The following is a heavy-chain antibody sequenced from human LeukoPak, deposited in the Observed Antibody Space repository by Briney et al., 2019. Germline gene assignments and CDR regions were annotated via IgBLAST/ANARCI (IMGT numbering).Heavy chain of an antibody. CDR3: ARDQFGYYYDSSGYYGY. V-gene: IGHV3-11*01. Sequence: GGSLRLSCAASGFTFSDYYMSWIRQAPGKGLEWVSYISSSGSTIYYADSVRGRFTISRDNAKNSLYLQMYSLRAEDTAVYYCARDQFGYYYDSSGYYGYWGQGTLVTVSS. D-gene: IGHD3-22*01. CDR2: ISSSGSTI. CDR1: GFTFSDYY. J-gene: IGHJ4*02.